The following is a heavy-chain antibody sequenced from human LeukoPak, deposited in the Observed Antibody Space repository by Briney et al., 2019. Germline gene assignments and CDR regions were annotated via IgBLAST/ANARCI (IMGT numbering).Heavy chain of an antibody. V-gene: IGHV3-66*02. D-gene: IGHD2-8*01. CDR2: IYSGGST. J-gene: IGHJ4*02. Sequence: GGSLRLSCAASGFTVSSNYMSWVRQAPGKGLEWVSVIYSGGSTYYADSVEGRFTISRDNSKNTLYLQMNSLRAEDTAVYYCAKGSPQGYCSNGACYTGDFDYWGQGTLVTVSS. CDR1: GFTVSSNY. CDR3: AKGSPQGYCSNGACYTGDFDY.